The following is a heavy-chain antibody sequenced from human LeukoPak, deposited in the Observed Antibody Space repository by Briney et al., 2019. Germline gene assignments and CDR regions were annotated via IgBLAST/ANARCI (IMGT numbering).Heavy chain of an antibody. CDR3: VREPRYDYGYGFDY. CDR1: EFTFSSYS. CDR2: ITNSGNSK. J-gene: IGHJ4*02. Sequence: QSGGSLRLSCAASEFTFSSYSMNWVRQAPGKGLEWVSYITNSGNSKSYADSVKGRFTISRDNAKSSVYLQMNSLRDEDTAVYFCVREPRYDYGYGFDYWGQGALVTVSS. D-gene: IGHD3-10*01. V-gene: IGHV3-48*02.